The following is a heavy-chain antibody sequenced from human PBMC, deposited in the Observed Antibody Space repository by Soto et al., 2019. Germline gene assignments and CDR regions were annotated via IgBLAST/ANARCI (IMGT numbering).Heavy chain of an antibody. CDR2: IYPGDSDT. CDR3: ALHTPDYGDYDNYYYYGMDV. V-gene: IGHV5-51*01. Sequence: PGESLKISCKGSGYSFTSYWIGWVRQMPGKGLEWMGIIYPGDSDTRYSPSFQGQVTISADKSISTAYLQWSSLKASDTAMYYCALHTPDYGDYDNYYYYGMDVWGQGTTVTVSS. D-gene: IGHD4-17*01. CDR1: GYSFTSYW. J-gene: IGHJ6*02.